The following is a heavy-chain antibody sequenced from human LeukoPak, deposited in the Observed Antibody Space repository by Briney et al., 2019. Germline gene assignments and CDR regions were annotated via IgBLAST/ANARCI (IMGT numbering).Heavy chain of an antibody. CDR2: IKSKAEGGTT. D-gene: IGHD1-26*01. Sequence: NTGGSLRLSCAACGFIFSNAWMRWVRQAPGKGLERVGRIKSKAEGGTTDYAAPVKDRFTISRDDSKNTLYLQMNSLKTEDTAVYYCTTEHTLGKVGAIDYWGQGTLVTVSS. CDR3: TTEHTLGKVGAIDY. CDR1: GFIFSNAW. J-gene: IGHJ4*02. V-gene: IGHV3-15*01.